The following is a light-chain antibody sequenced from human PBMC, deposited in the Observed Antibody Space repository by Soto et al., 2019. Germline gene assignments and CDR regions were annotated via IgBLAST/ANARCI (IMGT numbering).Light chain of an antibody. CDR2: DVS. V-gene: IGLV2-14*01. J-gene: IGLJ2*01. Sequence: QSALTQPASVSGSPGQSITISCTGTSSNYVSWYQQNPGKAPKLIIYDVSNRPSEISNRVSGSKSGNTASLTISGLQAEDEADYHCSSYTSSSVSFGGGTKLTVL. CDR1: SSNY. CDR3: SSYTSSSVS.